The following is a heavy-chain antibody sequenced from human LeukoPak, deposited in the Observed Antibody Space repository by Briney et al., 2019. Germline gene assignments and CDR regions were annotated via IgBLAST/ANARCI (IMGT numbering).Heavy chain of an antibody. CDR3: AREGKKAHYYGSGSYYNRAFDY. CDR1: GGSFSGYY. CDR2: INHSGST. D-gene: IGHD3-10*01. J-gene: IGHJ4*02. V-gene: IGHV4-34*01. Sequence: PSETLSLACAVYGGSFSGYYWSWIRQPPGKGLEWIGEINHSGSTNYNPSLKSRVTISVGTSKNQFSLKLRSVTAADTAVYYCAREGKKAHYYGSGSYYNRAFDYWGQGTLVTVPS.